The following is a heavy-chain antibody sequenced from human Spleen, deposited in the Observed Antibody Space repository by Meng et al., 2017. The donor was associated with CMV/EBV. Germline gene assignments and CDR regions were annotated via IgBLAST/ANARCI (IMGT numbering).Heavy chain of an antibody. J-gene: IGHJ4*02. CDR2: IRTKVYGETT. D-gene: IGHD7-27*01. CDR1: GFNFGDYG. CDR3: TREHLPVVAVGLPGAY. Sequence: GESLKISCTGSGFNFGDYGISWVRQAPGKGLEWVGLIRTKVYGETTEYAASVKGRFTISRDDSKNIAYLQMNSLKSEDTAVYFCTREHLPVVAVGLPGAYWGQGTLVTVSS. V-gene: IGHV3-49*04.